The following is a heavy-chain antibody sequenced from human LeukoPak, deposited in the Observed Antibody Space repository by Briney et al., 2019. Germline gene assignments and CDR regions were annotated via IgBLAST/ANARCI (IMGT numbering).Heavy chain of an antibody. V-gene: IGHV3-30*04. CDR3: VRGDPHFSYNNDWYGKKFDY. CDR1: GFTFSRYG. J-gene: IGHJ4*02. Sequence: GGSLRLSCAASGFTFSRYGMHWVRQAPGKGLEWVAVISYDGKNETYADSVRGRFTISRDTSRNTVSLQMHSLTPEDTAVYYCVRGDPHFSYNNDWYGKKFDYWGQGTLVTVPS. D-gene: IGHD6-19*01. CDR2: ISYDGKNE.